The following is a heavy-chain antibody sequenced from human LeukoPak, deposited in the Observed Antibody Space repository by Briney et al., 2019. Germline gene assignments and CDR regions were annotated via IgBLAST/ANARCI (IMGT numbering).Heavy chain of an antibody. J-gene: IGHJ3*02. Sequence: GRSLRLSCAASGFTFSSYGMHWVRQAPGKGLEWGAVISYDGSNKYYADSVKGRFTISRDNSKNTLYLQMNSLRAEDTAVYYCARVVGAIHGAFDIWGQGTMVTVSS. CDR3: ARVVGAIHGAFDI. CDR1: GFTFSSYG. D-gene: IGHD1-26*01. V-gene: IGHV3-30*03. CDR2: ISYDGSNK.